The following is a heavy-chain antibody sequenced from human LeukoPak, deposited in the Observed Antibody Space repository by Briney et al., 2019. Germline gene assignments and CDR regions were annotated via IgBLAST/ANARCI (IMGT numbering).Heavy chain of an antibody. D-gene: IGHD2-2*01. CDR3: ARSFPYCSSTSCYPDY. J-gene: IGHJ4*02. CDR2: IYTSGST. CDR1: GGSISSGSYY. Sequence: SETLSLTCTVSGGSISSGSYYWSWIRQPAGKGLEWIGRIYTSGSTNYNPSLKSRVTISVDTSKNQFSLKLSSVTAADTAVYYCARSFPYCSSTSCYPDYXGQGTLVTVSS. V-gene: IGHV4-61*02.